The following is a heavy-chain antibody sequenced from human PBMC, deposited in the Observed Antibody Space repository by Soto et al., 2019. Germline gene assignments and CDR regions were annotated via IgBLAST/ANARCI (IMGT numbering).Heavy chain of an antibody. CDR2: INAGNGNT. CDR1: GYTFTGYA. CDR3: ARALAVPADFDY. D-gene: IGHD6-19*01. Sequence: GASVKVSCKASGYTFTGYAMHWVRQAPGQRLEWMGWINAGNGNTKYSQKFQGRVTITRDTSASAAYMELSSLSSEDTAVYYCARALAVPADFDYSGQATLVTVSS. V-gene: IGHV1-3*01. J-gene: IGHJ4*02.